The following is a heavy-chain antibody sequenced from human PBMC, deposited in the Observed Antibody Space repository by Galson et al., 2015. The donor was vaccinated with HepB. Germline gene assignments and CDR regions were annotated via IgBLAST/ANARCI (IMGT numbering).Heavy chain of an antibody. Sequence: SLRLSCAASGFTFTNAWMNWVRQAPGKGLEWVGRIKSKTDGGTTDYAAPVKGRFAISRDDSKITLFLQMNSLKTEDTAVYYCTTGCSSSWPSYFYYGMDVWGQGTTVTVSS. D-gene: IGHD6-13*01. J-gene: IGHJ6*02. V-gene: IGHV3-15*07. CDR2: IKSKTDGGTT. CDR1: GFTFTNAW. CDR3: TTGCSSSWPSYFYYGMDV.